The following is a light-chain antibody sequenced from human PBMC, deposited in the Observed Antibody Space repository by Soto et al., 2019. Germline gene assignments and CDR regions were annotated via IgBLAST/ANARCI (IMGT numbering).Light chain of an antibody. CDR2: DAS. CDR3: QQYNSYSRRT. J-gene: IGKJ5*01. V-gene: IGKV1-5*01. CDR1: QSISSW. Sequence: EILITQSPATLSASVGDRDTITCRASQSISSWLAWYQQKPGKAPKLLIYDASSLESGVPSRFSGSGSGTEFTLTISSLQPDDFATYYCQQYNSYSRRTFGQGTRLEV.